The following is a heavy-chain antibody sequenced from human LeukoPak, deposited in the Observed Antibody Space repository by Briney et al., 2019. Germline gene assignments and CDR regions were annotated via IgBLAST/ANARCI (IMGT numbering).Heavy chain of an antibody. Sequence: SETLSLTCTVSGGSISSYYWSWIRQPPGKGLEWIGYIYYSGSTNYNPSLKSRVTISVDTSKNQFSLKLSSVTAADTAVYYCGRGSYYSDYWGQGTLVTVSS. CDR3: GRGSYYSDY. CDR1: GGSISSYY. J-gene: IGHJ4*02. V-gene: IGHV4-59*08. D-gene: IGHD1-26*01. CDR2: IYYSGST.